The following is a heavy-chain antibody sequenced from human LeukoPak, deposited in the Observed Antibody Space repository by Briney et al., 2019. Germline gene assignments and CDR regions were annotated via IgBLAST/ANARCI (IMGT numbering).Heavy chain of an antibody. CDR1: GYTFTGYY. CDR2: ISVYNGNT. J-gene: IGHJ4*02. D-gene: IGHD3-10*01. Sequence: ASVKVSCKASGYTFTGYYMHWVRQAPGQGLEWMGWISVYNGNTNYAQKFQDRVTMTTDTSTSTAYMELRSLRSDDTAVYYCARDTSMVRGVMGYWGQGTLVTVSS. V-gene: IGHV1-18*04. CDR3: ARDTSMVRGVMGY.